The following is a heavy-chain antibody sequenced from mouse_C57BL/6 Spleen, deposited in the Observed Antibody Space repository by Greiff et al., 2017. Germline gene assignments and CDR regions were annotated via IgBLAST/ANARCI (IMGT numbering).Heavy chain of an antibody. Sequence: QVQLQQSGAELVRPGTSVKLSCKASGYTFTSYWMHWVKQRPGQGLEWIGVIDPSDSYTNYNQKFKGKATLTVDTSSSTAYMQLSSLTSEDSAVYYCASSLFDYWGQGTTLTVSS. CDR2: IDPSDSYT. J-gene: IGHJ2*01. CDR1: GYTFTSYW. CDR3: ASSLFDY. V-gene: IGHV1-59*01.